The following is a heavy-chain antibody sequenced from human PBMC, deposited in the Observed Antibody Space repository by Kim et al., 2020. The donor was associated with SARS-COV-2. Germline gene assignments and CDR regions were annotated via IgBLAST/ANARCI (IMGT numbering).Heavy chain of an antibody. CDR1: GFTFSSYG. Sequence: GGSLRLSCAASGFTFSSYGMHWVRQAPGKGLEWVAVIWYDGSNKYYAGSVKGRFTVSRDNSKNTLYLQMNSLRAEDTALYYCARAYCGGTSCYLFDYWGQGTLVTVSS. CDR3: ARAYCGGTSCYLFDY. CDR2: IWYDGSNK. D-gene: IGHD2-15*01. J-gene: IGHJ4*02. V-gene: IGHV3-33*01.